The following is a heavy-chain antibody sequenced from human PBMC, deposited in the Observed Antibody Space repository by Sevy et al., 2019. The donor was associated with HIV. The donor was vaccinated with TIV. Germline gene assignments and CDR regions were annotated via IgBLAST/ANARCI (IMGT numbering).Heavy chain of an antibody. Sequence: SETLSRTCTVSGGSISNSDSYWSWIRQPPGKCLEWSGYIHYTGGTSYNPFLKTRVAMSVGTSVKQFSLKLSSMTEADTAVYYCASKRGYNHGPFDYWGQGTLVTVSS. D-gene: IGHD5-12*01. J-gene: IGHJ4*02. CDR2: IHYTGGT. V-gene: IGHV4-30-4*02. CDR1: GGSISNSDSY. CDR3: ASKRGYNHGPFDY.